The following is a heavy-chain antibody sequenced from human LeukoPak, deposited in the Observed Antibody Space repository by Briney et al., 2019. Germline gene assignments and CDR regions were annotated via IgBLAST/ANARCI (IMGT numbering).Heavy chain of an antibody. J-gene: IGHJ4*02. Sequence: SETLSLTCTVSGGSISSYYWSWIRQPPGKGLEWIGYTYYSGSTNYNHSLKSRVAISVDASKNQFSLKLSSVTAADAAVYYCARGSLDQLLYYIDYWGQGTLVTVSS. V-gene: IGHV4-59*01. D-gene: IGHD2-2*01. CDR3: ARGSLDQLLYYIDY. CDR1: GGSISSYY. CDR2: TYYSGST.